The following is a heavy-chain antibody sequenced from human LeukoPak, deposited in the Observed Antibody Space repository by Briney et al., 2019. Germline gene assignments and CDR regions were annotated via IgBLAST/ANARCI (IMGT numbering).Heavy chain of an antibody. CDR3: ASSSTYYDILTGYYPGHYFDY. CDR2: IYHSGST. J-gene: IGHJ4*02. CDR1: GGSISSSNW. D-gene: IGHD3-9*01. Sequence: SETLSLTCAVSGGSISSSNWWSWVRQPPGKGLEWIGEIYHSGSTNYNPSLKSRVTISVDKSKNQFSLKLSSVTAADTAVYYCASSSTYYDILTGYYPGHYFDYWGQGTLVTVSS. V-gene: IGHV4-4*02.